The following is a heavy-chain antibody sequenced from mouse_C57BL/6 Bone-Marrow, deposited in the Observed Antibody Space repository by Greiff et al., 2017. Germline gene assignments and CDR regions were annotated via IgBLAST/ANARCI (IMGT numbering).Heavy chain of an antibody. CDR2: IYPGDGDT. V-gene: IGHV1-82*01. CDR1: GYAFSSSW. Sequence: QVQLQQSGPELVQPGASVKLSCKASGYAFSSSWTNWVKQRPGKGLEWIGRIYPGDGDTNYNGKFKGKATLTAYKSSSTAYMQLSSQTSEDAAGYFCARGVYSNFAMDDWGQGTSVTVAS. CDR3: ARGVYSNFAMDD. D-gene: IGHD2-5*01. J-gene: IGHJ4*01.